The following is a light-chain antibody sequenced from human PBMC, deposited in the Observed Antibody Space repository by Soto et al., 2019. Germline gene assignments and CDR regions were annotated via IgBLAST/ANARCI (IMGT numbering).Light chain of an antibody. CDR2: EAS. J-gene: IGKJ5*01. Sequence: DIKITLSPSSVSATVGEIVTITCLASPDIRNDLGWYQQKPGKAPKRLIYEASSLESGVPSRFSGSGSGTEFTLTIGGLQPDDFATYYCQQFNSYPISFGQGTRLEIK. V-gene: IGKV1-17*01. CDR1: PDIRND. CDR3: QQFNSYPIS.